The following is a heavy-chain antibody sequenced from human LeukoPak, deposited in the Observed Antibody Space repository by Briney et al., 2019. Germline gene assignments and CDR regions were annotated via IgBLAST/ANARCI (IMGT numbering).Heavy chain of an antibody. CDR1: GFTFGSYS. CDR3: ARVLRNCDILTGYPGDY. J-gene: IGHJ4*02. CDR2: ISSSRSYI. V-gene: IGHV3-21*01. Sequence: PGGSLRLSCAASGFTFGSYSMNWVRQAPGKGLEWVSSISSSRSYIYYADSVKGRFTISRDNVKNTLYLQMNSLRVEDTPVYYCARVLRNCDILTGYPGDYWGQGTLVTVSS. D-gene: IGHD3-9*01.